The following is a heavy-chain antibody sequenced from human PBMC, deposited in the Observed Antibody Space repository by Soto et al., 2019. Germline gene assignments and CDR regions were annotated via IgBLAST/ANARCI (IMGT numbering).Heavy chain of an antibody. D-gene: IGHD3-3*01. Sequence: PSETLSLTYTVSGGSISSSSYYWGWIRQPPGKGLEWIGSIYYSGSTYYNPSLKSRVTISVDTSKNQFSLKLSSVTAADTAVYYCARLTIFGVAKGYYYYYGMDVWGQGTKVTVYS. CDR3: ARLTIFGVAKGYYYYYGMDV. CDR1: GGSISSSSYY. CDR2: IYYSGST. V-gene: IGHV4-39*01. J-gene: IGHJ6*02.